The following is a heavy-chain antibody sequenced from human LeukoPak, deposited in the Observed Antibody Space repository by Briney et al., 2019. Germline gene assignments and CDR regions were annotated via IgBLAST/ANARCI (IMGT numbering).Heavy chain of an antibody. CDR1: GYSISGGYY. CDR3: ARTSGSTGGY. V-gene: IGHV4-38-2*02. Sequence: PSETLSLTCTVSGYSISGGYYWGWIRQPPGMGLEWIGSVYHSGTTSYNPSLKSRVTISIDTSKNQFSLKLSSVTAADTAVYYCARTSGSTGGYWGQGTLVTVSS. D-gene: IGHD3-10*01. J-gene: IGHJ4*02. CDR2: VYHSGTT.